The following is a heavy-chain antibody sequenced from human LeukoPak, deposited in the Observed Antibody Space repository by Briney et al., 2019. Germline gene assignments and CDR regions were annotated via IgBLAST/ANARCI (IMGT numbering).Heavy chain of an antibody. J-gene: IGHJ3*02. CDR1: EYTFTGYY. CDR2: ISPNSGGT. Sequence: ASVKVSCKTSEYTFTGYYMHWVRQAPGQGLEWMGWISPNSGGTNYAQKFQGRVTMTRDTSISTAYMELSRLRSDDTAVYYCARVWVLGYCSSTSCYTDAFDIWGQGTMVTVSS. D-gene: IGHD2-2*02. V-gene: IGHV1-2*02. CDR3: ARVWVLGYCSSTSCYTDAFDI.